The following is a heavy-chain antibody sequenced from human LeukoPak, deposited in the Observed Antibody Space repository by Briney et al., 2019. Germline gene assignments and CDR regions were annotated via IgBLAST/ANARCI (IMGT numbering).Heavy chain of an antibody. CDR2: TNTDGSST. D-gene: IGHD4-23*01. J-gene: IGHJ1*01. Sequence: GGSLRLSCAASGFTFCSYWMHWVRQAPGKGLVWVSGTNTDGSSTMYAGSVKGRFTIARDNAKNTLYLQMNSLRAEDTAVYYCYGANAEHWGQGTLVTVSS. V-gene: IGHV3-74*03. CDR1: GFTFCSYW. CDR3: YGANAEH.